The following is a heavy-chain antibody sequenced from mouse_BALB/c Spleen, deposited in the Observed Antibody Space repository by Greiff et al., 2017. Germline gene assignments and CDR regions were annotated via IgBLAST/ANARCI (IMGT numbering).Heavy chain of an antibody. V-gene: IGHV5-9-4*01. CDR1: GFTFSSYA. J-gene: IGHJ1*01. Sequence: EVKVVESGGGLVKPGGSLKLSCAASGFTFSSYAMSWVRQSPEKRLEWVAEISSGGSYTYYPDTVTGRFTISRDNAKNTLYLEMSSLRSEDTAMYYCAKESNWYFDVWGAGTTVTVSS. CDR2: ISSGGSYT. CDR3: AKESNWYFDV.